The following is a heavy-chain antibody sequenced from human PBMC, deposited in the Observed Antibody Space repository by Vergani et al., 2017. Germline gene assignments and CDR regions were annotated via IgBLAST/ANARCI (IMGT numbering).Heavy chain of an antibody. J-gene: IGHJ4*02. V-gene: IGHV1-46*03. D-gene: IGHD3-16*01. Sequence: VKVVQSGAEVKAPGASVKVSCEASGYTYRSYYVHWVRQAPGQGLEWMGVINPLGGRATYSQKFQVRVAVTGDSSTTGGTSASMVYMDLTCLTPEDTAVYCCVSSCLWSIEYWGQGTLVTVSS. CDR2: INPLGGRA. CDR1: GYTYRSYY. CDR3: VSSCLWSIEY.